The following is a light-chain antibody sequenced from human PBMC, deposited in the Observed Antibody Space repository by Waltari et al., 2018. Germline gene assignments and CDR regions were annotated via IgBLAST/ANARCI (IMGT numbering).Light chain of an antibody. J-gene: IGKJ2*01. Sequence: IVMTQSPATLSVSPGERATPSCRASQGVNSNLSWYQQKPGQAPRLLIYGASTRATGIPVRFSGSGSGTEFTLTISSLQSEDFAVYYCQQYNNWPPYTFGQGTKLEIK. CDR2: GAS. CDR1: QGVNSN. CDR3: QQYNNWPPYT. V-gene: IGKV3-15*01.